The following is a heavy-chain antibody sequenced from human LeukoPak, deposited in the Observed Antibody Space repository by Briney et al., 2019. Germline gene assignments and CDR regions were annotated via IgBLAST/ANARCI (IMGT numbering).Heavy chain of an antibody. Sequence: GSLRLSCAASGFPFSNAWMSWIRQPTGKGLEWVGRIKSKANGGTIDYSALVEGRFIISRDDSKNTLYLQMNSLKTEDTAIYYCEVGATGPMMGGQGTLVTVSS. CDR2: IKSKANGGTI. V-gene: IGHV3-15*01. CDR3: EVGATGPMM. CDR1: GFPFSNAW. D-gene: IGHD1-26*01. J-gene: IGHJ4*02.